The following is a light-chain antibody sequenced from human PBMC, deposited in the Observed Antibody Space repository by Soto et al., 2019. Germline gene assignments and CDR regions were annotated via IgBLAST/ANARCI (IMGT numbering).Light chain of an antibody. CDR1: QSVSSN. Sequence: EIVMTQSPGTLSVSPGERATLSCRASQSVSSNLAWYQQKPDQAPRLLIYGASTRATGIPARFSGSGSGTEFTLTISRLEPEDFAVYYCQQYGNSPQMFGQGTKVDVK. V-gene: IGKV3-15*01. CDR2: GAS. J-gene: IGKJ1*01. CDR3: QQYGNSPQM.